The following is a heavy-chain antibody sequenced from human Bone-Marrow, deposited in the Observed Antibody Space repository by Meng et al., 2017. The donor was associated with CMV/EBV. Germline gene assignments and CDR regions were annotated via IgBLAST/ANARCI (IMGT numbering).Heavy chain of an antibody. CDR3: ARDRIVGAGGYYGMDV. Sequence: GESLKISCAASGFTFSSYDMHWVRQATGKGLEWVSAIGTAGDTYYPGSVKGRFTISRENAKNSLYLQMNSLRAGDTAVYYCARDRIVGAGGYYGMDVWGQGTTVTLSS. CDR1: GFTFSSYD. J-gene: IGHJ6*02. D-gene: IGHD1-26*01. V-gene: IGHV3-13*01. CDR2: IGTAGDT.